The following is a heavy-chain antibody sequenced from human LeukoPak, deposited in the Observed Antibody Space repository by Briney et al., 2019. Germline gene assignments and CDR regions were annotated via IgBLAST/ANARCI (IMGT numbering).Heavy chain of an antibody. CDR1: GFTFSSYS. CDR3: ARDYLVVPAAMWWFEP. CDR2: ISSSGSNM. D-gene: IGHD2-2*01. V-gene: IGHV3-21*01. Sequence: GGSLRLSCAASGFTFSSYSMNWVRQAPGKGLEWVSSISSSGSNMFYADSVKGRFTVSRDNAKNSLYLQMNSLRAEDTALYYCARDYLVVPAAMWWFEPRGQGTLVTVSS. J-gene: IGHJ5*02.